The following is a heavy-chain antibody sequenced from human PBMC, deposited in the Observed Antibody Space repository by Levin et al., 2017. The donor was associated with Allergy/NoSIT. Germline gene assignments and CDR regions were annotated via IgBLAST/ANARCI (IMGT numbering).Heavy chain of an antibody. J-gene: IGHJ4*02. Sequence: SQTLSLTCAVYGGSFSGYYWSWIRQPPGKGLEWIGEINHSGSTNYNPSLKSRVTISVDTSKNQFSLKLSSVTAADTAVYYCARYRGYSSSWYDYWGQGTLVTVSS. CDR3: ARYRGYSSSWYDY. V-gene: IGHV4-34*01. CDR2: INHSGST. CDR1: GGSFSGYY. D-gene: IGHD6-13*01.